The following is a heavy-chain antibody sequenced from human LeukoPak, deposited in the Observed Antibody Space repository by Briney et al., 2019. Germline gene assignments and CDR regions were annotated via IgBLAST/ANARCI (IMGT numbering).Heavy chain of an antibody. D-gene: IGHD1-14*01. Sequence: GGSLRLSCAASGFTFSSYSMNWVRQAPGKGLEWVSSISSSSSYIYYADSVKGRFTISRDNAKNTLYLQMNSLRAEDTAVYYCARALPDGRAEYFQYWGQGTLVTVSS. V-gene: IGHV3-21*01. CDR2: ISSSSSYI. CDR1: GFTFSSYS. J-gene: IGHJ1*01. CDR3: ARALPDGRAEYFQY.